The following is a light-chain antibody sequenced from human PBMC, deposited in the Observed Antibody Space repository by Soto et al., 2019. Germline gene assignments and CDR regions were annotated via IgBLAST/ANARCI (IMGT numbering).Light chain of an antibody. V-gene: IGKV3-20*01. CDR1: QSVSSSY. Sequence: EIVLTQSPGTLSLSPGERATLSCRASQSVSSSYLAWYQQKPGQAPRLLIFGASSRATGIPDRFSGSGSESDFTLTITSLEPEDFEVYYCQQYSTSAWTFGQGTRVE. CDR2: GAS. CDR3: QQYSTSAWT. J-gene: IGKJ1*01.